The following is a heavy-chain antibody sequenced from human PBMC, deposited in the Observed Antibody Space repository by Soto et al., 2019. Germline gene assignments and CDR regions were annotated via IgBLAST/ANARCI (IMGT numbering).Heavy chain of an antibody. CDR1: VGSFSVYY. V-gene: IGHV4-34*01. J-gene: IGHJ4*02. Sequence: KSSETLSLTCAFYVGSFSVYYWNWIRQPPGKGLDWIGEINHSGSTNYNPSLKSRVTISVDTSKNQFSLKLSSVTAADTAVYYCAGSYGDADYWGQGTLVTVSS. CDR2: INHSGST. D-gene: IGHD4-17*01. CDR3: AGSYGDADY.